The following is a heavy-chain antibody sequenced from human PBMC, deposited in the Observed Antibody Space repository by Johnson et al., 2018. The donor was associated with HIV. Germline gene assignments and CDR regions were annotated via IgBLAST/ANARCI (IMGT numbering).Heavy chain of an antibody. CDR1: GFTFSSYG. V-gene: IGHV3-30*18. CDR3: AKVLLPQDAFDI. CDR2: ISRDGGTE. J-gene: IGHJ3*02. D-gene: IGHD2/OR15-2a*01. Sequence: HVQLVESGGGVVHPGKSLRLSCVGSGFTFSSYGMHWVRQAPGEGLDWVAFISRDGGTEYYADSVKGRFTISRDNAKNSLYLQMNSLRAEDTALYYCAKVLLPQDAFDIWGQGTMVTVSS.